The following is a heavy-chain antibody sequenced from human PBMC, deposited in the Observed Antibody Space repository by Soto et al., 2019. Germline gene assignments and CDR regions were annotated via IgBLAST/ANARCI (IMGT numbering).Heavy chain of an antibody. CDR1: GFTFSSYW. D-gene: IGHD3-9*01. CDR2: IKQDGSEK. Sequence: EVQLVESGGGLVQPGGSLRLSCAASGFTFSSYWMSWVRQAPGKGLEWVANIKQDGSEKYYVDSVKGRFTISRDNAKNSLYLQMNSLRAEDTAVYYCARDVVLTGDTPYYYYGMDVWGQGTTVTVSS. J-gene: IGHJ6*02. V-gene: IGHV3-7*05. CDR3: ARDVVLTGDTPYYYYGMDV.